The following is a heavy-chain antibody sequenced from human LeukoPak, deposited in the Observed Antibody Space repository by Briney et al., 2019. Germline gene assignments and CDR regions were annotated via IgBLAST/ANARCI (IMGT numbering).Heavy chain of an antibody. V-gene: IGHV3-30*02. D-gene: IGHD1-26*01. Sequence: GGSLRLSCAASGFTFSNYGIHWVRQAPGKGLEWVAYILYDASKTYYADSVKGRFTISRDNSKNTLYLQMDSLRVEDMAVYYCTQWELSTLLDYWDQGTLVTVSS. J-gene: IGHJ4*02. CDR3: TQWELSTLLDY. CDR2: ILYDASKT. CDR1: GFTFSNYG.